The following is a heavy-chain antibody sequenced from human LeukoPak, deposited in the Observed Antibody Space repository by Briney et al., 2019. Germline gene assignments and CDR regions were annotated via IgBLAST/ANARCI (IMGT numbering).Heavy chain of an antibody. CDR1: GFTFSSYS. CDR2: IRYDGTNK. J-gene: IGHJ4*02. V-gene: IGHV3-33*08. Sequence: PGGSLRLSCAASGFTFSSYSMNWVRQAPGKGLEWVAFIRYDGTNKYYADSVKGRFTISRDNSKNTLFLQMNSLRAEDTAVYYCARLDLLDSSGMDYWGQGTLVTVSS. D-gene: IGHD3-22*01. CDR3: ARLDLLDSSGMDY.